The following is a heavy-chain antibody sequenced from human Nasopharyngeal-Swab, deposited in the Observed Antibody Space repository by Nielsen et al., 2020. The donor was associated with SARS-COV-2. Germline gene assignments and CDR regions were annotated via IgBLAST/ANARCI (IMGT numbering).Heavy chain of an antibody. D-gene: IGHD2-8*02. CDR2: IGGGGSPI. CDR1: GFTFSNYE. Sequence: GESLKISCAASGFTFSNYEMNWVRQAPGKGLEWASYIGGGGSPIYYADSVKGRFTISRDNAEKSLYLQMSSLRAEDTAVYYCVRASRAWSWGQGTLLTVSS. CDR3: VRASRAWS. V-gene: IGHV3-48*03. J-gene: IGHJ5*02.